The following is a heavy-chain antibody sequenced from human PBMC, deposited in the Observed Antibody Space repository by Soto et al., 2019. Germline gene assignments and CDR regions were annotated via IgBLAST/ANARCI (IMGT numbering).Heavy chain of an antibody. CDR1: GYTLTELS. CDR2: FDPEDGET. D-gene: IGHD2-2*01. V-gene: IGHV1-24*01. CDR3: ARVIVVVPAAMAGRYDYGMDD. J-gene: IGHJ6*02. Sequence: ASVKVSCKVSGYTLTELSMHWVRQAPGKGLEWMGGFDPEDGETIYAQKFQGRVTMTEDTSTDTAYMEMSSLRSEDTVVYYCARVIVVVPAAMAGRYDYGMDDWGQGTTVTVSS.